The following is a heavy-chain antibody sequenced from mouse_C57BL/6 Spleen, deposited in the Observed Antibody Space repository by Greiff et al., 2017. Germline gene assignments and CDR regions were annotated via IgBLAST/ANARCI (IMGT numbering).Heavy chain of an antibody. CDR1: GYTFTGYG. J-gene: IGHJ2*01. CDR3: ARRDYDDGNY. Sequence: VQLQQSGAELARPGASVKLSCKASGYTFTGYGMSWVKQRPGQGLEWIGEIDPRSGNTYYNEKFKGKATMTADKASSTAYMELRSLTSEDSAVYFCARRDYDDGNYWGQGTTLTVSS. V-gene: IGHV1-81*01. D-gene: IGHD1-1*01. CDR2: IDPRSGNT.